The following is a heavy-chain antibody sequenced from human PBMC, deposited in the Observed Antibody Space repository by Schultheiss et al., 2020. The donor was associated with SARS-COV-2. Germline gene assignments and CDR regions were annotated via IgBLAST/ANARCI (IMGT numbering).Heavy chain of an antibody. V-gene: IGHV3-23*01. D-gene: IGHD5-18*01. CDR3: ARWGGYTFTVEAKYDY. CDR2: ITGSGDI. Sequence: GGSLRLSCAASGFTVTNQGMSWVRQAPGKGLEWVSDITGSGDIHYADSVKGRFTISRDNSRNTLYLQMNGLRAEDTAIYYCARWGGYTFTVEAKYDYWGQGALVTVSS. CDR1: GFTVTNQG. J-gene: IGHJ4*02.